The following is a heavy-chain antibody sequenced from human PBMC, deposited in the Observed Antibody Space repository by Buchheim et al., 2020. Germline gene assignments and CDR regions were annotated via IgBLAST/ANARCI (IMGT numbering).Heavy chain of an antibody. V-gene: IGHV4-39*01. Sequence: QLQLQESGPGLVKPSETLSLTCTVSGGSISSSSYYWGWIRQPPGKGLEWIGSIYYSGSTYYNPSLKSRVTISVDTSKNQFSLKLSSVTAADTAVYYCARADYYDSSGYYFSSWYFDYWGQGTL. CDR1: GGSISSSSYY. D-gene: IGHD3-22*01. CDR2: IYYSGST. CDR3: ARADYYDSSGYYFSSWYFDY. J-gene: IGHJ4*02.